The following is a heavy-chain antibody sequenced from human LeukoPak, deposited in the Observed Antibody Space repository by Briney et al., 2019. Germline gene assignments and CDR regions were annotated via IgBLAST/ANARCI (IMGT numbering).Heavy chain of an antibody. CDR1: GGSISSYY. CDR2: IYTSGST. CDR3: ARGAAYYYGSGRSWFDP. V-gene: IGHV4-4*07. Sequence: NPSETLSLTCTVSGGSISSYYWSWIRQPAGKGLEWIGRIYTSGSTNYNPSLKSRVTMSVDTSKNQFSLKLNSVTAADTAVYYCARGAAYYYGSGRSWFDPWGQGTLVTVSS. J-gene: IGHJ5*02. D-gene: IGHD3-10*01.